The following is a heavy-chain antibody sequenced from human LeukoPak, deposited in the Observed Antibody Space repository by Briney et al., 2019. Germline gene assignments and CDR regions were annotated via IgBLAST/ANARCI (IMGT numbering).Heavy chain of an antibody. CDR3: ATVAGTGNNWFDP. CDR1: GFTFSNFA. D-gene: IGHD6-19*01. V-gene: IGHV3-23*01. CDR2: ISGSSGLT. J-gene: IGHJ5*02. Sequence: GGSLRLSCAASGFTFSNFAMSWVRQAPGRGLEWVSAISGSSGLTYYADSVKGRFTISRDNSKNTLFMQMNSLRAEDTAVYYCATVAGTGNNWFDPWGQGTLVTVSS.